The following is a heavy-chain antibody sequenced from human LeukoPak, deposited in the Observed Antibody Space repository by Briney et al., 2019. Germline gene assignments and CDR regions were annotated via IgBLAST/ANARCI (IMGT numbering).Heavy chain of an antibody. CDR2: INPNSGGT. J-gene: IGHJ4*02. CDR1: GYTFTGYY. CDR3: ARAPDSSGWSPYYFDY. Sequence: GASVKVSCKASGYTFTGYYMHWVRQAPGQGLEWMGWINPNSGGTNYAQKFQGRVTMTRDTSISTAYMELSRLRSDDTAVYYCARAPDSSGWSPYYFDYWGQGTLVTASS. D-gene: IGHD6-19*01. V-gene: IGHV1-2*02.